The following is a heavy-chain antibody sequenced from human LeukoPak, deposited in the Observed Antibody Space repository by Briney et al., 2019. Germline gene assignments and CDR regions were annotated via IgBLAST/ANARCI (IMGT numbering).Heavy chain of an antibody. D-gene: IGHD3-22*01. J-gene: IGHJ6*03. Sequence: SVKVSCKASGGTFSSYTISWVRQAPGQGLEWMGRIIPILGIANYAQKFQGRVTITAGKSTSTAYMELSSLRSEDTAVYYCARGGGLGGYDSSGYSPSYYYYYMDVWGKGTTVTVSS. V-gene: IGHV1-69*02. CDR1: GGTFSSYT. CDR3: ARGGGLGGYDSSGYSPSYYYYYMDV. CDR2: IIPILGIA.